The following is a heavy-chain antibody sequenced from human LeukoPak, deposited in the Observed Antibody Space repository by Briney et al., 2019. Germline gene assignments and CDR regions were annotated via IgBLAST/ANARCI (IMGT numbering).Heavy chain of an antibody. CDR3: ARHSLQLERRRLENWFDP. CDR1: GGSISSSSYY. J-gene: IGHJ5*02. D-gene: IGHD1-1*01. V-gene: IGHV4-39*01. CDR2: IYYSGST. Sequence: PSETLSLTCTVSGGSISSSSYYWGWIRQSPGKGLEWIGSIYYSGSTYYNPSLKSRVTISVDTSKNQFSLKLSSVTAADTAVYYCARHSLQLERRRLENWFDPWGQGTLVTVSS.